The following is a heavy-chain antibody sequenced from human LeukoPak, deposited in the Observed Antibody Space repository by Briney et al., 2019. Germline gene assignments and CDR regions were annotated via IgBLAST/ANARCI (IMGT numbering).Heavy chain of an antibody. CDR3: ARVGYYDSSGYSFDY. Sequence: ASVKVSCKASGYTFTGYYMHWVRQAPGQGLEWMGWINPNSGGTNYAQKFQGRVTMTRDTSISTAYMELSRLRSDDTAVYYCARVGYYDSSGYSFDYWGQGTLVTVSS. CDR1: GYTFTGYY. D-gene: IGHD3-22*01. V-gene: IGHV1-2*02. J-gene: IGHJ4*02. CDR2: INPNSGGT.